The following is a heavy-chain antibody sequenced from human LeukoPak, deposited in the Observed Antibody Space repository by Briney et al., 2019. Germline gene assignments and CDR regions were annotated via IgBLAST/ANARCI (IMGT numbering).Heavy chain of an antibody. CDR2: ISYDGSNK. CDR3: AKGNNFDWLSWFDP. J-gene: IGHJ5*02. Sequence: GRSLRLSCAASGFTFSSYGIHWVRQAPGKGLEWVAVISYDGSNKYYADSVKGRFTISRDNSKNTLYLQMNSLRAEDTAVYYCAKGNNFDWLSWFDPWGQGTLVTVSS. D-gene: IGHD3-9*01. V-gene: IGHV3-30*18. CDR1: GFTFSSYG.